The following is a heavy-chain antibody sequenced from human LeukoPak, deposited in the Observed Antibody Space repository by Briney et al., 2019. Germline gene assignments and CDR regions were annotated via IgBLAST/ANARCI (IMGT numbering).Heavy chain of an antibody. CDR3: ARLASMNSFDI. CDR2: IYPGDSNP. CDR1: AYPFTTSW. J-gene: IGHJ3*02. D-gene: IGHD2/OR15-2a*01. Sequence: GESLKISCRGSAYPFTTSWIGWVRQIPGKGLEWMGIIYPGDSNPRYSPSFQGQVTISADKSITTAYLQWSSLKASDTAMYYCARLASMNSFDIWGQGTMVTVSS. V-gene: IGHV5-51*01.